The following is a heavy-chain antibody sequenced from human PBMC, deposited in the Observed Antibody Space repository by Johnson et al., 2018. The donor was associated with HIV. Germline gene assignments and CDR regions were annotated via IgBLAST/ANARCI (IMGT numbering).Heavy chain of an antibody. V-gene: IGHV3-30-3*01. J-gene: IGHJ3*02. D-gene: IGHD4-17*01. CDR2: ISYDGSKK. CDR3: ARSTVTTFIVFDI. Sequence: VQLLESGGGVVQPGRSLRLSCAASGFTFRTYTMHWVRQAPGKGLEWVALISYDGSKKYYADSVKGRSTISRDNSKNTLYLQMNSLRAEDTAVYYCARSTVTTFIVFDIWGQGTMVTVSS. CDR1: GFTFRTYT.